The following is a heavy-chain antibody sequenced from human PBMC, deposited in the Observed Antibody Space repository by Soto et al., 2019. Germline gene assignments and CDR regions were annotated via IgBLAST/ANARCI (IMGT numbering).Heavy chain of an antibody. D-gene: IGHD3-10*01. CDR1: GFTFSSYS. Sequence: GGSLRLSCAASGFTFSSYSMNWVRQAPGKGLEWVSSISSSSSYIYYADSVKGRFTISRDNAKNSLYLQMNSLRAEDTAVYYCARDFTMVRGVIHYWGQGTLVTVSS. J-gene: IGHJ4*02. V-gene: IGHV3-21*01. CDR2: ISSSSSYI. CDR3: ARDFTMVRGVIHY.